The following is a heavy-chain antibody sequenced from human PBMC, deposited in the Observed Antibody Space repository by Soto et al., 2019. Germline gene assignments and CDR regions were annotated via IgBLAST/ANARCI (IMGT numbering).Heavy chain of an antibody. V-gene: IGHV1-69*12. CDR1: GGTFSSHA. Sequence: QVQLVQSGSEVKKPGSSVKVSCTASGGTFSSHAISWVRQAPGQGLEWMGCIIPIFGATNYAQKFQGRVTITADESTATAYMERSSLRSEDTAVYYCARAPFYEFWSGYYREKYFDYWGRGSLVSVSS. J-gene: IGHJ4*02. D-gene: IGHD3-3*01. CDR2: IIPIFGAT. CDR3: ARAPFYEFWSGYYREKYFDY.